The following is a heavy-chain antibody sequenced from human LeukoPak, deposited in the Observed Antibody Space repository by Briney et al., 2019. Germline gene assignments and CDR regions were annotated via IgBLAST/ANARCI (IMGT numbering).Heavy chain of an antibody. V-gene: IGHV4-34*01. D-gene: IGHD3-10*01. CDR2: INHSGST. J-gene: IGHJ1*01. CDR1: GGSFSGYY. Sequence: SGTLSLTCAVSGGSFSGYYWSWIRQPPGKGLEWIGEINHSGSTNYNPSLKSRVTISVDTSKNQFSLKLSSVTAADTAVYYCARGKDVLLWFGELRPGYFQHWGQGTLVTVSS. CDR3: ARGKDVLLWFGELRPGYFQH.